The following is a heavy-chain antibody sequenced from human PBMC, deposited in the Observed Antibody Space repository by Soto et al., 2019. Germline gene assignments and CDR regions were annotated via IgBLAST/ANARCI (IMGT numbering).Heavy chain of an antibody. Sequence: PSETLSLTCTVSGGSISSSSYYWGWIRQPPGKGLEWIGSIYYSGSTYYNPSLKSRVTISVDTSKNQFSLKLSSVTAADTAVYYCARVREDHGDYSEYYYYYYMDVWGKGTTVTVSS. D-gene: IGHD4-17*01. V-gene: IGHV4-39*01. CDR2: IYYSGST. J-gene: IGHJ6*03. CDR3: ARVREDHGDYSEYYYYYYMDV. CDR1: GGSISSSSYY.